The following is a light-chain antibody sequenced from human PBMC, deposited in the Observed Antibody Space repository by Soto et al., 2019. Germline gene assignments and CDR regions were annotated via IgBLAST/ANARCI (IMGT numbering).Light chain of an antibody. V-gene: IGKV3-15*01. CDR2: GAS. Sequence: EMVMTQSPATLSVSPGERATLSCRASQSVSSNLAWYQQKAGQAPRLLIYGASTRATGIPARFSGSGSGTEFTLTISSLQSEDFAVYYCQQYNNWPWTFGQGTKAEIK. CDR1: QSVSSN. CDR3: QQYNNWPWT. J-gene: IGKJ1*01.